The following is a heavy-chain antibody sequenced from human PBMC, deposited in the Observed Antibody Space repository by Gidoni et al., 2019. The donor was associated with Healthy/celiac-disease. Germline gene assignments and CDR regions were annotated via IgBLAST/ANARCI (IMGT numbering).Heavy chain of an antibody. CDR3: ARGEYYYGSGSYFYYFDY. CDR1: GFTFSSYA. D-gene: IGHD3-10*01. CDR2: ISYEGSNK. Sequence: QVQLVESGGGVVQPGRSLRLSCAASGFTFSSYAMHWVRQAPGKGLEWVAVISYEGSNKYYADSVKGRFTISRDNSKNTLYLQMNSLRAEDTAVYYCARGEYYYGSGSYFYYFDYWGQGTLVTVSS. V-gene: IGHV3-30*01. J-gene: IGHJ4*02.